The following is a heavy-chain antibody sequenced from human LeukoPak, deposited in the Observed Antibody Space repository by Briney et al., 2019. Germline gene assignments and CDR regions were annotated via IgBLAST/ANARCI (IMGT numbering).Heavy chain of an antibody. CDR3: ARGPTGSSNWFDP. CDR1: GFTFSDYF. D-gene: IGHD1-1*01. J-gene: IGHJ5*02. CDR2: ISRSGSII. Sequence: GGSLRLSCAASGFTFSDYFMNWIRQAPGKGLEWVSHISRSGSIIYYADSVKGRFTISRDNAKNSLYLRMNSLRAEDTAVYYCARGPTGSSNWFDPWGQGTLVTVSS. V-gene: IGHV3-11*01.